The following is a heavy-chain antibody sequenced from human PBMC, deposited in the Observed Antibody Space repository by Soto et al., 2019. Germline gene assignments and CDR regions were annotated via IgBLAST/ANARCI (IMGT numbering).Heavy chain of an antibody. CDR1: SGSISNYY. V-gene: IGHV4-59*01. D-gene: IGHD1-1*01. CDR3: ARRNEGANWRFDP. CDR2: IYYSGST. J-gene: IGHJ5*02. Sequence: QVQLQESGPGLVKPSETLSLTCTVSSGSISNYYWNWIRQPPGKGLEWIGYIYYSGSTWYNPSLESRVTISLDTSRSQFSLKLSSVTPADTAVYYCARRNEGANWRFDPWSQGTLVTVSS.